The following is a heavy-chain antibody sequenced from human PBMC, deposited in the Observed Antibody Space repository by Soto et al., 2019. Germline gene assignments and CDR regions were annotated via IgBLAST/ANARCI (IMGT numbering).Heavy chain of an antibody. D-gene: IGHD5-18*01. CDR1: GGTFSSYA. CDR3: ARNGFAAMAKYNWFDP. V-gene: IGHV1-69*01. CDR2: IIPIFGTA. Sequence: QVQLVRSGAEVKKPGSSVKVSCKASGGTFSSYAISWVRQAPGQGLEWMGGIIPIFGTANYAQKFQGRVTITADESTSTAYMELSSLRSEDTAVYYCARNGFAAMAKYNWFDPWGQGTLVTVSS. J-gene: IGHJ5*02.